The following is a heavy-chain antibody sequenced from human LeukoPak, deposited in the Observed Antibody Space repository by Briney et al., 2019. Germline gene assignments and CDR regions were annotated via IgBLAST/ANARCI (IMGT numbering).Heavy chain of an antibody. J-gene: IGHJ3*02. CDR1: GGTLSSYA. CDR3: ARAHYYGEANDAFDI. Sequence: SVKVSCKASGGTLSSYAISWVRQAPGHGLEWMGRIIPILGITNYAQKFQGRVTITADKSTSTAYMELSSLRSEDTAVYYCARAHYYGEANDAFDIWGQGTMVTVSS. D-gene: IGHD4-17*01. CDR2: IIPILGIT. V-gene: IGHV1-69*04.